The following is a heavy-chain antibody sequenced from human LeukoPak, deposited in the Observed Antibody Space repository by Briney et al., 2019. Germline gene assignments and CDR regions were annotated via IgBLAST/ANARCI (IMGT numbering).Heavy chain of an antibody. CDR1: GGSIRSYY. CDR2: IYYSGST. CDR3: ARYSSSWYHNWFDP. Sequence: SETLSLTCTVSGGSIRSYYWSWIRQPPGKGLEWIGYIYYSGSTNYNPSLKSRVTISVDTSKNQFSLKLSSVTAADTAVYYCARYSSSWYHNWFDPWGQGTLVTVSS. J-gene: IGHJ5*02. D-gene: IGHD6-13*01. V-gene: IGHV4-59*01.